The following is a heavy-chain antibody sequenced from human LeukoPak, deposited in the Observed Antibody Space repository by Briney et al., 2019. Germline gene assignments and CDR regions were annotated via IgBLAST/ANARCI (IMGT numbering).Heavy chain of an antibody. CDR2: IYNSGIT. V-gene: IGHV4-30-4*01. Sequence: PSQTLSLTCTVSGGSISSGDYYWNWIRQPPGKGLEWIGYIYNSGITYYNPSLKSRVTISEDTSQNHFSLKLSSVTAADTAVYFCARTFPYYYDSSGYYPIDQWGQGTLVTVSS. D-gene: IGHD3-22*01. CDR1: GGSISSGDYY. CDR3: ARTFPYYYDSSGYYPIDQ. J-gene: IGHJ4*02.